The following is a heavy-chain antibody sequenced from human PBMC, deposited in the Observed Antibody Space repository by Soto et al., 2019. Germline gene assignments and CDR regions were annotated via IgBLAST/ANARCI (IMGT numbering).Heavy chain of an antibody. Sequence: GGSMRVWCRVVGGKLSNENRSWVRQDPGKGLEWVSSISSRSTFINYADSVKGRFTISRDNDKGLVYLQMNSLRAEDTAVYYCARDPPLAMIVVVGVADFWGQGTLVTVSS. V-gene: IGHV3-21*06. D-gene: IGHD3-22*01. CDR1: GGKLSNEN. J-gene: IGHJ4*02. CDR2: ISSRSTFI. CDR3: ARDPPLAMIVVVGVADF.